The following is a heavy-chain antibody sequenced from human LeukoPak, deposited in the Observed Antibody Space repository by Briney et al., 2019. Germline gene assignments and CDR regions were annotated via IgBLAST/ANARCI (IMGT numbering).Heavy chain of an antibody. V-gene: IGHV4-4*07. J-gene: IGHJ5*02. Sequence: SETLSLTCSVSGGSISSYYWSWIRQPAGKGLEWIGRIYTSGSTNYNPSLKSRVTMSVDTPKNQFPLKLSSVTAADTAVYYCARGAAGGLSWFDPWGQGTLVTVSS. CDR1: GGSISSYY. CDR3: ARGAAGGLSWFDP. D-gene: IGHD6-13*01. CDR2: IYTSGST.